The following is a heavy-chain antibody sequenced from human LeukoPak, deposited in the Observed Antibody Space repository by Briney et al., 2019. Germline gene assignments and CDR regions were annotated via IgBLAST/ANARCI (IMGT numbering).Heavy chain of an antibody. CDR1: GFTFSSYA. J-gene: IGHJ4*02. Sequence: GGSLRLSCAASGFTFSSYAMSWVRQAPGKGLEWVSATSGPGGSRDYADSVKGRFTISRDNSKNTLYLQMNSLRAEDTAIYYCAKRVGLVSAPLYYFDLWGQGTLVTVSS. D-gene: IGHD6-6*01. V-gene: IGHV3-23*01. CDR3: AKRVGLVSAPLYYFDL. CDR2: TSGPGGSR.